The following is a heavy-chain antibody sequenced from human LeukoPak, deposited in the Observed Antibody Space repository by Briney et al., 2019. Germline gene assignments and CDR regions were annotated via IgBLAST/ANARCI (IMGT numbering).Heavy chain of an antibody. CDR2: INGITGYA. D-gene: IGHD6-19*01. CDR3: ARDSGSGWYYFD. V-gene: IGHV1-69*04. Sequence: ASVKVSCKASGGTFSSYAISWVRQAPGQGLEWMGWINGITGYAKYSQTFQDRVSITRDTSANTVYLELSSLRSEDTAVYYCARDSGSGWYYFDWGQGTLVTVST. CDR1: GGTFSSYA. J-gene: IGHJ4*02.